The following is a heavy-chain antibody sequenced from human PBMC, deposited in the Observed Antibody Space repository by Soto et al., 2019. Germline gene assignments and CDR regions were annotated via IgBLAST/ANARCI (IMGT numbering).Heavy chain of an antibody. D-gene: IGHD4-17*01. J-gene: IGHJ3*02. V-gene: IGHV3-21*01. CDR1: GFTFSSYS. CDR3: ARGYGDYIPDAFNI. Sequence: EVQLVESGGGLVKPGGSLRLSCAASGFTFSSYSMNWVRQAPGEGLEWVSSITTYSTSIYYADSVKGRFTISRDNAKNSLFLQMNSLRAEDTAVYNCARGYGDYIPDAFNIWGQGTMVTVSS. CDR2: ITTYSTSI.